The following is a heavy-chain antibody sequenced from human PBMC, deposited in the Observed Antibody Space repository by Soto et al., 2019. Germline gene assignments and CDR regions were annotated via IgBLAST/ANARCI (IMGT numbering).Heavy chain of an antibody. CDR3: ARARSPYGDYDDY. Sequence: ASVKVSCKVSGYTLTELSMHWVRQAPGKGLEWMGGFDPEDGETIYAQKFQGRVTITEDESTDTAYMELSSLRSEDTAVYYCARARSPYGDYDDYWGQGTLVTVSS. V-gene: IGHV1-24*01. CDR1: GYTLTELS. CDR2: FDPEDGET. J-gene: IGHJ4*02. D-gene: IGHD4-17*01.